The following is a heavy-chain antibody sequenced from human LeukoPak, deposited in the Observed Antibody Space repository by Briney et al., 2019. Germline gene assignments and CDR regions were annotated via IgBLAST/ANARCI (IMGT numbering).Heavy chain of an antibody. D-gene: IGHD3-10*01. V-gene: IGHV3-23*01. Sequence: GGSLRLSCAVSGFTLSNYSMNWVRQAPGKGLEWVSAISGSGGSTYYADSVKGRFTISRDNSKNTLYLQMNSLRAEDTAVYYCAKYPASYGSGSYLDYWGQGTLVTVSS. CDR1: GFTLSNYS. CDR3: AKYPASYGSGSYLDY. CDR2: ISGSGGST. J-gene: IGHJ4*02.